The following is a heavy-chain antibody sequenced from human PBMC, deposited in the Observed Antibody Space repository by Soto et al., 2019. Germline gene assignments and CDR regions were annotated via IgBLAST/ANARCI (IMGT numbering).Heavy chain of an antibody. V-gene: IGHV3-7*01. CDR1: GFTFSSYW. J-gene: IGHJ4*02. CDR2: IKQDGSEK. Sequence: PGGSLRLSCAASGFTFSSYWMSWVRQAPGKGLEWVANIKQDGSEKYYVDSVKGRFTISRDNAKNSLYLQMNSLRAEDTAVYYCARVGLGGIAARLLADYFDYWGQGTLVTVSS. D-gene: IGHD6-6*01. CDR3: ARVGLGGIAARLLADYFDY.